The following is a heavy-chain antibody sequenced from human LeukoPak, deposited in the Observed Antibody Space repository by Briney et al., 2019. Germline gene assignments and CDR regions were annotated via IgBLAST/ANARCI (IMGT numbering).Heavy chain of an antibody. CDR2: IYPGDSDT. J-gene: IGHJ4*02. D-gene: IGHD5-24*01. V-gene: IGHV5-51*01. Sequence: GESLKISCKGSGYSFTSYWIGWVRQMPGKGLESMGIIYPGDSDTRYSPSFQGQVAISADKSISTAYLQWSSLKASDTAIYYCAVAMAPRNYFDYWGQGTLVTVSS. CDR3: AVAMAPRNYFDY. CDR1: GYSFTSYW.